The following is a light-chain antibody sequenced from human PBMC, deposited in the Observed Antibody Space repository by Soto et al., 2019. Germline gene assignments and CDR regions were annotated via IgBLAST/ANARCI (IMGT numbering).Light chain of an antibody. CDR1: QSVSSSS. J-gene: IGKJ1*01. CDR3: QHYGASPWT. CDR2: RAS. Sequence: EIVLTQSPGTLSLSPGERATLSCRASQSVSSSSLAWYQQKPGQAPRVLIYRASIRATGISDRFSGSGSGTDFTLTISRLEPEDFAVYYCQHYGASPWTFGQGTKVDIK. V-gene: IGKV3-20*01.